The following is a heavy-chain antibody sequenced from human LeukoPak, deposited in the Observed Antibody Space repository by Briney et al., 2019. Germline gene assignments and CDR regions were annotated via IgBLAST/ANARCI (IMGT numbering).Heavy chain of an antibody. D-gene: IGHD1-26*01. V-gene: IGHV3-7*01. J-gene: IGHJ4*02. CDR1: GFTVTDYW. Sequence: PGGSLRLSCAASGFTVTDYWMTWVRQVPGKGLEWVANIQRGGSESYYVDSVKGRFSISRENAKNSLYLQMDSLRVEDTAVYYCARVGTWELQRVFDYWGQGTLVTVSS. CDR2: IQRGGSES. CDR3: ARVGTWELQRVFDY.